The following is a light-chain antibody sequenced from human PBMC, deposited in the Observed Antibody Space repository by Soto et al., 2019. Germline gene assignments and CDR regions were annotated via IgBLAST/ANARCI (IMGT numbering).Light chain of an antibody. CDR3: QRRSNWPPIT. CDR1: QSVSSY. V-gene: IGKV3-11*01. Sequence: EIVLTQSPATLSLSPGERATLSCRASQSVSSYLAWNQQKPGQAPRLLIYDASNRATGIPARFSGSGSGTDFTLTISSLEPEDFAVYYCQRRSNWPPITFGQGTRLEIK. J-gene: IGKJ5*01. CDR2: DAS.